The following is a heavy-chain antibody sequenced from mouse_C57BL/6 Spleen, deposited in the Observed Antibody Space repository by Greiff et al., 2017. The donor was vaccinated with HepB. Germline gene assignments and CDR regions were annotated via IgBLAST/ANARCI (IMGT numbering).Heavy chain of an antibody. V-gene: IGHV1-82*01. CDR2: IYPGDGDT. CDR1: GYAFSSSW. D-gene: IGHD2-3*01. J-gene: IGHJ2*01. Sequence: VKLMESGPELVKPGASVKISCKASGYAFSSSWMNWVKQRPGKGLEWIGRIYPGDGDTNYNGKFKGKATLTADKSSSTAYMQLSSLTSEDSAVYFCARAYDGYPFDYWGQVTTLTVSS. CDR3: ARAYDGYPFDY.